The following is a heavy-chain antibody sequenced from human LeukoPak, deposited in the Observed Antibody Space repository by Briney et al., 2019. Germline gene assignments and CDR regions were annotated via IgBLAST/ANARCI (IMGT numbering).Heavy chain of an antibody. J-gene: IGHJ4*02. CDR3: ARVNGIVGFFDY. Sequence: PGGSLRLSCAASGFTFSSYWISWVRQAPGKGLEWVANIKQDGSEKYYVDSVKGRFTISRDNAKNSLYLQMNSLRAEDTAVYYCARVNGIVGFFDYWGQGTLVTVSS. CDR1: GFTFSSYW. CDR2: IKQDGSEK. D-gene: IGHD1-26*01. V-gene: IGHV3-7*01.